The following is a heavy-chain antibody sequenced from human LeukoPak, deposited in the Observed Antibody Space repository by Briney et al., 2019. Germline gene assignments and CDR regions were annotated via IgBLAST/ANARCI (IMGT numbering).Heavy chain of an antibody. J-gene: IGHJ4*02. CDR1: GGSISSSSYY. V-gene: IGHV4-39*01. CDR2: IYYSGST. CDR3: ARHPTFDY. Sequence: SETLSLTCTVSGGSISSSSYYWGWIRQPPGKGLEWTGSIYYSGSTYYNPSLKSRVTTSVDTSKNQLSLKLNSVTAADTAVYYCARHPTFDYWGQGTLVTVSS.